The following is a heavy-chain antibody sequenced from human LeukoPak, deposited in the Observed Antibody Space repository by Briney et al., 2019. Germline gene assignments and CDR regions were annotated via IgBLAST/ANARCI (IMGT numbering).Heavy chain of an antibody. CDR3: ARRSSRYGNY. CDR2: IYPSDSDT. D-gene: IGHD6-13*01. Sequence: GESLKISCKGSGYSFTSYWIAWVRQMPGKGLEWMGIIYPSDSDTRYSPSFQGQVTISADKSISTAYLQWSSLKASDTAMYFCARRSSRYGNYWGQGTLVTVSS. V-gene: IGHV5-51*01. J-gene: IGHJ4*02. CDR1: GYSFTSYW.